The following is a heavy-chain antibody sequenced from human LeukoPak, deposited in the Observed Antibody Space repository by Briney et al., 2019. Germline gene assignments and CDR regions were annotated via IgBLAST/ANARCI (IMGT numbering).Heavy chain of an antibody. CDR1: GFTFSSYS. CDR3: ARDQGGYNAFDI. D-gene: IGHD5-12*01. V-gene: IGHV3-21*01. CDR2: ISSSSYI. Sequence: GGSLRLSCAASGFTFSSYSMNWVRQAPGKGLEWVSSISSSSYIYYADSVRGRFTISRDNAKTSLYLQLNNLRAEDTAVYYCARDQGGYNAFDIWGQGTMVTVSS. J-gene: IGHJ3*02.